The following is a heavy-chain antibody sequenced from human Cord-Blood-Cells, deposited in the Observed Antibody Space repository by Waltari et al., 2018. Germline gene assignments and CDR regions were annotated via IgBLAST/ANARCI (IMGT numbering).Heavy chain of an antibody. D-gene: IGHD2-8*01. CDR1: GGTFRRYP. CDR2: IIPMFGTA. V-gene: IGHV1-69*06. Sequence: QVQLVQSGAEVKKPGSSVKLSCKDSGGTFRRYPTSWVRLAPGQRPEWMGGIIPMFGTANYAQKFQGRVTITSDKATSTAYMELSSLRSEDTAVYYCAREGGYCTNGVCYTGAAFDIWGQGTMVTVSS. J-gene: IGHJ3*02. CDR3: AREGGYCTNGVCYTGAAFDI.